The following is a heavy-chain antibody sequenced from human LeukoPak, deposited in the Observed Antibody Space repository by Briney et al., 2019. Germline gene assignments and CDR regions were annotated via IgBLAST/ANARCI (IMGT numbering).Heavy chain of an antibody. J-gene: IGHJ4*02. Sequence: SETLSLTCRVSGGSISSGGYDWSWIRQHPGEGLEWIGYIYYSGSTYYNPSLKSRVTISVDTSKNQFSLKLSSVTAADTAVYYCASKLNYVFDYWGQGTLVTVSS. D-gene: IGHD1-7*01. CDR2: IYYSGST. CDR1: GGSISSGGYD. V-gene: IGHV4-31*03. CDR3: ASKLNYVFDY.